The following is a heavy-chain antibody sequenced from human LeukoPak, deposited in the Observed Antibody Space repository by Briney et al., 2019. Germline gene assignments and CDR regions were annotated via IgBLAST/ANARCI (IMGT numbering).Heavy chain of an antibody. CDR2: ISGSGGST. CDR1: GFTFSSYA. D-gene: IGHD3-22*01. Sequence: GGSLRLSCAASGFTFSSYAMSWVRQAPGKGLEWVSAISGSGGSTYYADSVKGRFTISRDNSKNTLYLQMNSLRAEDTAVYYCANQDTITMIVVVTTWGQGTLVTVSS. CDR3: ANQDTITMIVVVTT. J-gene: IGHJ4*02. V-gene: IGHV3-23*01.